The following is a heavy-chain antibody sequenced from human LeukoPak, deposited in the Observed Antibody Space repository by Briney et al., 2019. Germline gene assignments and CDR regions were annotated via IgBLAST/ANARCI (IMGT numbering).Heavy chain of an antibody. CDR1: GFTFSSYA. Sequence: PGRSLRLSCAASGFTFSSYAMHWVRQAPGKGLEWVAVISYDGSNKYYADSVKGRFTISRVNSKNTLYLQMNSLRAEDTAVYYCARDSQWLVHFDYWGQGTLVTVSS. V-gene: IGHV3-30*04. CDR3: ARDSQWLVHFDY. D-gene: IGHD6-19*01. J-gene: IGHJ4*02. CDR2: ISYDGSNK.